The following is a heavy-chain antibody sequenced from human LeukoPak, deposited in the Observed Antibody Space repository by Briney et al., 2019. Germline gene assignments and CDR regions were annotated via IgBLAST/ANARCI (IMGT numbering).Heavy chain of an antibody. CDR1: GFTFSNAW. D-gene: IGHD3/OR15-3a*01. CDR3: ARVWAGSLDY. J-gene: IGHJ4*02. CDR2: IKQDGSEK. V-gene: IGHV3-7*01. Sequence: PGGSLRLSCAASGFTFSNAWMSWVRQAPGKGLEWVANIKQDGSEKYYVDSVKGRFTISRDNAKNSLYLQMNSLRAEDTAVYYCARVWAGSLDYWGQGTLVTVSS.